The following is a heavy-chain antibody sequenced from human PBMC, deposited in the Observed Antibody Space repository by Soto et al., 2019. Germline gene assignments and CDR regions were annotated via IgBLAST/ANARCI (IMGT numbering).Heavy chain of an antibody. Sequence: GGSLRLSCAGSGFTFSTYAMTWVRQAPGKGLEWVSSISGRAGTTYYADSVKGRFTISRDNAKNNLFLEITNLRPEDTAVYFCAKETITVAGGLDSWGQGTLVTVSS. V-gene: IGHV3-23*01. J-gene: IGHJ4*02. CDR3: AKETITVAGGLDS. CDR2: ISGRAGTT. D-gene: IGHD6-19*01. CDR1: GFTFSTYA.